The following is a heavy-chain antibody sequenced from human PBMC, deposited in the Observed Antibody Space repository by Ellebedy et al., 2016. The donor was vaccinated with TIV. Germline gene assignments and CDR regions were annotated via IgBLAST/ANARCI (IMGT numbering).Heavy chain of an antibody. CDR2: IYYSGST. V-gene: IGHV4-31*03. CDR1: GGSISSGGYY. CDR3: ARGEEMATEYYFDY. Sequence: SETLSLTXTVSGGSISSGGYYWSWIRQHPGKGLEWIGYIYYSGSTYYNPSLKSRVTISVDTSKNQFSLKLSSVTAADTAVYYCARGEEMATEYYFDYWGQGTLVTVSS. J-gene: IGHJ4*02. D-gene: IGHD5-24*01.